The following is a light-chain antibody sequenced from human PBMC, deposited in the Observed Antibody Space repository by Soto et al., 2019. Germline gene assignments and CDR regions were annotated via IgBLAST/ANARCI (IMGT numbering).Light chain of an antibody. Sequence: EVVLTQSPGTLSLSPGERATLSCRASESVSSSFLTWYQQKPGQAPRLLIYRTSNRVTGIPDRFSGSGSGTDFTLTISRLEPEDFAVYCCQHYGNSLWTIGKGTKVDIK. V-gene: IGKV3-20*01. CDR1: ESVSSSF. CDR2: RTS. CDR3: QHYGNSLWT. J-gene: IGKJ1*01.